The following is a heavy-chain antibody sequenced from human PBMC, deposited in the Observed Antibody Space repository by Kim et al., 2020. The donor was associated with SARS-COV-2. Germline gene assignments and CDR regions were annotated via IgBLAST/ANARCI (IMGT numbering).Heavy chain of an antibody. CDR2: IDPGGKT. V-gene: IGHV4-39*07. Sequence: SETLSLTCAVSGVSIKGTPYSWAWIRQPPGKELEWIGIIDPGGKTIFSPSLKGRVTMSLDTSKNEVSLKVNSVTAADTAVYYCATPTFLPLYFFAYWGQG. CDR1: GVSIKGTPYS. D-gene: IGHD3-3*02. J-gene: IGHJ4*02. CDR3: ATPTFLPLYFFAY.